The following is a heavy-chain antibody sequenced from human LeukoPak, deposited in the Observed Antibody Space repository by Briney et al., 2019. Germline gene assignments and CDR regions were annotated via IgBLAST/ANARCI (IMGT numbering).Heavy chain of an antibody. Sequence: GGSLRLSCAASGFTFSDYYMSWIRQAPGKGLEWVSYISSSGSTIYYADSVKGRFTISRDNAKNSLYLQMNSLRAEDTAAYYCARARDYYGSGSYYYYYYMDVWGKGTTVTVSS. D-gene: IGHD3-10*01. V-gene: IGHV3-11*04. J-gene: IGHJ6*03. CDR1: GFTFSDYY. CDR3: ARARDYYGSGSYYYYYYMDV. CDR2: ISSSGSTI.